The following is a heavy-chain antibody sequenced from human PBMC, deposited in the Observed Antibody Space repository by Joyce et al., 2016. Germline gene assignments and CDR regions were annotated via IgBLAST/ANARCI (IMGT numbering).Heavy chain of an antibody. CDR3: ARDLTGSGWYYFDH. J-gene: IGHJ4*02. V-gene: IGHV1-46*01. D-gene: IGHD6-19*01. CDR2: INTRSGGT. CDR1: GYTFTGFY. Sequence: VHLVQSGAEVKEPGASVKVSCKASGYTFTGFYVHWVRQAPGQGLEWMGIINTRSGGTTYAQKFQGRVTLTRDTAANTHYMELTSLTSDDTAVFYCARDLTGSGWYYFDHWGQGTLVTVSS.